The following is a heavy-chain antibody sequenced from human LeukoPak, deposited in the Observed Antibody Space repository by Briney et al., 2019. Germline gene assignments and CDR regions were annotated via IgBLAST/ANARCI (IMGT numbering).Heavy chain of an antibody. V-gene: IGHV3-21*01. CDR2: ISSSSSYI. D-gene: IGHD2-2*01. CDR3: ARESWDIVVVPAALGY. Sequence: GGSLRLSCAASGFTFSSYSMNWVRQAPEKGLEWVSSISSSSSYIYYADSVKGRFTISRDNAKNSLYLQMNSLRAEDTAVYYCARESWDIVVVPAALGYWGQGTLVTVSS. CDR1: GFTFSSYS. J-gene: IGHJ4*02.